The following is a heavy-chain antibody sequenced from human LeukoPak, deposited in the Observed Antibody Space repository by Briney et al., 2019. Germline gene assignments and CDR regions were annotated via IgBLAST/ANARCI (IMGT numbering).Heavy chain of an antibody. V-gene: IGHV4-59*12. CDR2: IYYTGST. D-gene: IGHD3-10*01. J-gene: IGHJ5*02. Sequence: SETLSLTCTVSGGSISSYYWSWIRQPPGKALEWIGYIYYTGSTNYNPSLKSRVTMSVDTSKNLFSLKLTSVTTADTAVYYCARGSLYSGSGSPWFDPWGQGTLVTVSS. CDR1: GGSISSYY. CDR3: ARGSLYSGSGSPWFDP.